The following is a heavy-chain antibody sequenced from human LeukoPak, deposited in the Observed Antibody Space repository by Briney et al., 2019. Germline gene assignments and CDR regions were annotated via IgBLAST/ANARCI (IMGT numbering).Heavy chain of an antibody. CDR1: GFTFSGYA. CDR2: ISGSGGST. CDR3: AKQDIVVVPAAMGGPNWFDP. D-gene: IGHD2-2*01. V-gene: IGHV3-23*01. Sequence: PGGSLRLSCAASGFTFSGYAMSWVRQAPGKGLEWVSAISGSGGSTYYADSVKGRFTISRDNSKNTLYLQMNSLRAEDTAVYYCAKQDIVVVPAAMGGPNWFDPWGQGTLVTVSS. J-gene: IGHJ5*02.